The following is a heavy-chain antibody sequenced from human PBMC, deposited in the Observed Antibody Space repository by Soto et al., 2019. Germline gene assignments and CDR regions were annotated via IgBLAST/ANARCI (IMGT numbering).Heavy chain of an antibody. J-gene: IGHJ4*02. CDR2: ISAYNGNT. D-gene: IGHD3-3*01. V-gene: IGHV1-18*01. CDR1: GYTFTSYG. CDR3: AKTYYDFWSGLDY. Sequence: EASVKVSCKASGYTFTSYGMSWVRQAPGQGLEWMGWISAYNGNTNYAQKLQGRVTMTTDTSTSTAYMELRSLRSDDTAVYYCAKTYYDFWSGLDYWGQGTLVTVSS.